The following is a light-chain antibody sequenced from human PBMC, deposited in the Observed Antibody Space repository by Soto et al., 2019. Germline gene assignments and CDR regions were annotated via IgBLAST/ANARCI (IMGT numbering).Light chain of an antibody. Sequence: EIVLTQSPATLSLSPGERATLSCRASQSVSSSLAWFQQKPDQPPRLLIYDASNRATGIPARFSGSGSGTDFTLTISSLQPEDFAVYYCQQRSGWLLTFGGGTKVLLK. CDR3: QQRSGWLLT. V-gene: IGKV3-11*01. CDR2: DAS. J-gene: IGKJ4*01. CDR1: QSVSSS.